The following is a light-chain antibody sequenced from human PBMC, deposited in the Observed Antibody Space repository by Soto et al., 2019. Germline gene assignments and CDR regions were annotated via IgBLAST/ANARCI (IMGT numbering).Light chain of an antibody. CDR3: QQSYSTPLT. J-gene: IGKJ1*01. Sequence: DIQMTQSPSSLSASVGDRVTITCRANYNIRNSLNWYQQKPREAPKLLIYASSSLESGVPSRFSGSASGTDFTLTINSLQPEDFATYCCQQSYSTPLTFGQGTKVDIK. CDR2: ASS. V-gene: IGKV1-39*01. CDR1: YNIRNS.